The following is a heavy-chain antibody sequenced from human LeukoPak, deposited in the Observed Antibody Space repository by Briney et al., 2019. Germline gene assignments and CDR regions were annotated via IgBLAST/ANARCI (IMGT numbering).Heavy chain of an antibody. V-gene: IGHV3-23*01. CDR2: ISGPGDNT. D-gene: IGHD3-22*01. CDR3: AKEDYYDSRGHIKLDAFDV. CDR1: GFIFGSYA. J-gene: IGHJ3*01. Sequence: PGGSLRLSCAVSGFIFGSYAMGWVRQAPGKGLEWVSTISGPGDNTYYADSVKGRFTISRDNSKNTLYLQMNSLRGEDTAIYYCAKEDYYDSRGHIKLDAFDVWGQGTMVTVSS.